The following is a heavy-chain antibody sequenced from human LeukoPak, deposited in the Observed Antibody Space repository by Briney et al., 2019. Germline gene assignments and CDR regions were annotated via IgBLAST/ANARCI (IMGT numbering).Heavy chain of an antibody. CDR2: ISYDGSNK. D-gene: IGHD2-2*01. V-gene: IGHV3-30*03. Sequence: GGSLRLSCAASGFTFSSYGMHWVRQAPGKGLEWVAVISYDGSNKSYADSVKGRFTISRDNSKNTLYLQMNSLRAEDTAVYYCISSSRDYFDYWGQGTLVTVSS. J-gene: IGHJ4*02. CDR3: ISSSRDYFDY. CDR1: GFTFSSYG.